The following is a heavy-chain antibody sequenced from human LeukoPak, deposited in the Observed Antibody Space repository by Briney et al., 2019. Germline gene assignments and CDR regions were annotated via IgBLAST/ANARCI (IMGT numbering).Heavy chain of an antibody. CDR1: GGSFSGYY. CDR2: INHSGST. V-gene: IGHV4-34*01. D-gene: IGHD3-16*01. J-gene: IGHJ5*02. CDR3: ARGDYYDGGGRNWFDP. Sequence: SETLSLTCAVYGGSFSGYYWTWIRQPPGKGLEWIGEINHSGSTNYNPSLKSRVTMSVDTSKNQFSLRLTSMIAADTAVYFCARGDYYDGGGRNWFDPWGQGTLVTVSS.